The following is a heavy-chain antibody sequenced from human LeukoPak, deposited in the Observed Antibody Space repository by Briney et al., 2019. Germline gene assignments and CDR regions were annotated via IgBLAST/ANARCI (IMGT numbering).Heavy chain of an antibody. D-gene: IGHD3-10*01. CDR1: GGSISSGGYY. Sequence: SETLSLTCTVSGGSISSGGYYWSWIRQHPGKGLEWIGYIYYSGSTNYNPSLKSRVTISVDTSKNQFSLKLSSVTAADTAVYYCARESLTVRGVIDYFDYWGQGTLVTVSS. V-gene: IGHV4-31*03. CDR2: IYYSGST. J-gene: IGHJ4*02. CDR3: ARESLTVRGVIDYFDY.